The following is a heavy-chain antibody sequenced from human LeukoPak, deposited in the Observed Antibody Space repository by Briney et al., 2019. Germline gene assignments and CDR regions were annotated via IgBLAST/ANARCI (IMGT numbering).Heavy chain of an antibody. CDR1: GGSISSYY. V-gene: IGHV4-4*07. CDR3: ARGTVLGYCSSTSCRPNWFDP. D-gene: IGHD2-2*01. Sequence: SETLSLTCTVSGGSISSYYWSWIRQPAGKGLEWIGRIYTSGSTNYNPSLKSRVTMSVDTSKDQFSLKLSSVTAADTAVYYCARGTVLGYCSSTSCRPNWFDPWGQGTLVTVSS. CDR2: IYTSGST. J-gene: IGHJ5*02.